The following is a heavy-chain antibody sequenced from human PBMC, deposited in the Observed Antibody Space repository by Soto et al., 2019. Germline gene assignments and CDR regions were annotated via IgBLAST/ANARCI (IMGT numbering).Heavy chain of an antibody. CDR2: INVGNGNT. J-gene: IGHJ5*02. D-gene: IGHD2-21*01. V-gene: IGHV1-3*01. Sequence: QVYLVQSGAEVKKPGASVKVSCKASGYTFTSYAMHWVRQAPGQGLEWMGRINVGNGNTEYSQKFQGRVTITRDTSASTAYMELSRLRSEDPAVYYCAREGELCGGKCWKYYWLDPWGQGTLVTISS. CDR1: GYTFTSYA. CDR3: AREGELCGGKCWKYYWLDP.